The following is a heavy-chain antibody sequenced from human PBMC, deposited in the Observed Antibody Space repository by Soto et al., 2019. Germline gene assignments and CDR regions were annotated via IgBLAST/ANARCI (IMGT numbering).Heavy chain of an antibody. CDR3: ARKRKAAAGMANWYFDL. J-gene: IGHJ2*01. V-gene: IGHV1-69*12. CDR2: IIPIFGTA. D-gene: IGHD6-13*01. Sequence: QVQLVQSGAEVKKPGSSVKVSCKASGGTFSSYAISWVRQAPGQGLEWMGGIIPIFGTANYAQKFQGRVTITADESTSTAYMELSSLRSEDTAVYYCARKRKAAAGMANWYFDLWGRGTLVTVSS. CDR1: GGTFSSYA.